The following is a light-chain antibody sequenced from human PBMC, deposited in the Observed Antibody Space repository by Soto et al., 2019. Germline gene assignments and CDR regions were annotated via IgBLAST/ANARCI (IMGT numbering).Light chain of an antibody. Sequence: EIVLTQSPATLSLSPGERATLSCRASQSVTTFLAWYQQKSGQAPRLLISDASNRATGIPARFSGSGSGTDFTLTISSLAPEDSAVYYCQQRSSWWTFGQGTKVEIK. J-gene: IGKJ1*01. CDR3: QQRSSWWT. V-gene: IGKV3-11*01. CDR2: DAS. CDR1: QSVTTF.